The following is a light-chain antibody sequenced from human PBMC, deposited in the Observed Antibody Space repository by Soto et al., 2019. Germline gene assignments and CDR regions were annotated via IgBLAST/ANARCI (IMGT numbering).Light chain of an antibody. V-gene: IGKV1-5*03. J-gene: IGKJ1*01. CDR2: EVS. CDR1: QTISNW. Sequence: DIQMTQSPSTLSASIGDRVTITCRASQTISNWLAWYQPKPGKAPKLLIYEVSRLESGVQSRFSGSGSGTDFTLTVASLQPDDLATYYCQQYNTYPWTFGQGTKVEI. CDR3: QQYNTYPWT.